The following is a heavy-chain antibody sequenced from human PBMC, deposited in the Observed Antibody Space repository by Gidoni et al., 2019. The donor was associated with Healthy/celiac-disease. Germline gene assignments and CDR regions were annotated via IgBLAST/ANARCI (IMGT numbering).Heavy chain of an antibody. CDR2: MNPNSGNT. D-gene: IGHD6-13*01. V-gene: IGHV1-8*01. CDR3: ARGVAAAGYYYYGMDV. J-gene: IGHJ6*02. Sequence: QVQLVQSVAEVKKPGASVKVSCKASGYTFTSYDINWVRQATGQGLEWMGWMNPNSGNTGYAQKFQGRVTMTRNTSISTAYMELSSLRSEDTAVYYCARGVAAAGYYYYGMDVWGQGTTVTVSS. CDR1: GYTFTSYD.